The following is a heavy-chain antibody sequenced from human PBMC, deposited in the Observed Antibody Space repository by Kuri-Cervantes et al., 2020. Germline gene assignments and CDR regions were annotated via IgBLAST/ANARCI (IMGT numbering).Heavy chain of an antibody. J-gene: IGHJ5*02. D-gene: IGHD1-26*01. Sequence: ASVKVSCKASGYTFSNHGFNWVRQAPGQGLEWMGWIATHNGDTNYAHKFQGRVTLTTDTSTTTAYMELRSLRSDDTAVYYCARAFIGAWGQGTLVTVSS. CDR2: IATHNGDT. CDR1: GYTFSNHG. CDR3: ARAFIGA. V-gene: IGHV1-18*01.